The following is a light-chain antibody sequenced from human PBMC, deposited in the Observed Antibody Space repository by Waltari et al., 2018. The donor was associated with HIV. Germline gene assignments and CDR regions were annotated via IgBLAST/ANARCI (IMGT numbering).Light chain of an antibody. CDR2: TNI. CDR3: AVWDDSLRSVL. CDR1: SSNIGSNP. V-gene: IGLV1-44*01. Sequence: QSVLTQPPSASGTPGQRVKIPCSGGSSNIGSNPVNWYRQFPGEAPKLLIYTNIQRPSGVPDRFSGSKSGTSASLAISGLQSEDEADFYCAVWDDSLRSVLFGGGTRLTVL. J-gene: IGLJ3*02.